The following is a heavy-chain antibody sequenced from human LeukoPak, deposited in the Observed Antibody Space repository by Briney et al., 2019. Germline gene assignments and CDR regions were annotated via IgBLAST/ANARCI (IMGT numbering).Heavy chain of an antibody. CDR1: GFTFSSYE. CDR2: ISSSGSTI. CDR3: ARHPHSGSYQFDY. Sequence: GGSLRLSCAASGFTFSSYEMNWVRQAPGKGLEWVSYISSSGSTIYYADSVKGRFTISRDNAKNSLYLQMNSLRAEDTAVYYCARHPHSGSYQFDYWGQGTLVTVSS. J-gene: IGHJ4*02. V-gene: IGHV3-48*03. D-gene: IGHD1-26*01.